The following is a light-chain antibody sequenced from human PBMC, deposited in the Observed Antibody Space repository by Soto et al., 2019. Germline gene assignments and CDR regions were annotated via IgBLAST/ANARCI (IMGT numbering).Light chain of an antibody. Sequence: QSALTQPASVSGSPGQSITISCTGTSSDVGGYNYISWYQQHPVKAPKLMIYEVSNRPSGVSNRFSGSKSGNTASLTISGIQAEDEADYYCSSYTSSRTRVFGTGTKVTVL. V-gene: IGLV2-14*01. CDR2: EVS. J-gene: IGLJ1*01. CDR3: SSYTSSRTRV. CDR1: SSDVGGYNY.